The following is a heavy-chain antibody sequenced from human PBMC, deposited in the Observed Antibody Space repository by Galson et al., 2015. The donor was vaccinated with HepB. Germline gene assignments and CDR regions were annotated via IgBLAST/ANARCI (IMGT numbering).Heavy chain of an antibody. Sequence: VKVSCKASGYTFTDYVVNWVRQAPGQGLEWMGWMNTNTGKPTYAPGFAGRFVFSLDTSVTTAYLQISSLETDDTAVYYCARSPLRFLDWLPYYDYYYMDVWGEGTTVTVSS. V-gene: IGHV7-4-1*02. CDR1: GYTFTDYV. D-gene: IGHD3-3*01. CDR3: ARSPLRFLDWLPYYDYYYMDV. CDR2: MNTNTGKP. J-gene: IGHJ6*03.